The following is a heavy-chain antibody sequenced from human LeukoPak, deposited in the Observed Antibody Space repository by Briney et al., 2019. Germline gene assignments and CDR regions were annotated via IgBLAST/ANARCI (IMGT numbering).Heavy chain of an antibody. Sequence: PSETLSLTCAVYGGSFSGYYWSWIRQPPGKGLEWIGEINHSGSTNYNPSLKSRVTISVDTSKNQFSLKLSSVTAADTAVYYCARAGCYSYGCPYCWFDPWGQGTLVTVSS. D-gene: IGHD5-18*01. CDR2: INHSGST. CDR1: GGSFSGYY. CDR3: ARAGCYSYGCPYCWFDP. V-gene: IGHV4-34*01. J-gene: IGHJ5*02.